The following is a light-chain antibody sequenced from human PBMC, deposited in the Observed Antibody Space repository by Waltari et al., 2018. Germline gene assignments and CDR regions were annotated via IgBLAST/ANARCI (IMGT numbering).Light chain of an antibody. Sequence: DIVMTQSPLSLPVTPGEPASISCRSSQSLLHSNSYNYLGCDVQKPGQSPQLLIYLGSNRASGVPDKFSGSGSGTDFTLKISRVEAEDVGVYYCMQALQTPFTFGPGTKVDIK. CDR2: LGS. CDR1: QSLLHSNSYNY. CDR3: MQALQTPFT. J-gene: IGKJ3*01. V-gene: IGKV2-28*01.